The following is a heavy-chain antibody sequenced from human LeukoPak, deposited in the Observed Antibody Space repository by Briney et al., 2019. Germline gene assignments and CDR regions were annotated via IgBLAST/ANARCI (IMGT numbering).Heavy chain of an antibody. V-gene: IGHV1-18*01. Sequence: GASVKVSCKASGATFTSYGITWVRQATGQGLEWMGWISTYDGNTNYAQKLQGRVTMTTDTSTSTAYMELRSLKSDDTAVYYCARGRDWNYAFDYWGQGTLVTVSA. CDR3: ARGRDWNYAFDY. D-gene: IGHD1-7*01. CDR1: GATFTSYG. CDR2: ISTYDGNT. J-gene: IGHJ4*02.